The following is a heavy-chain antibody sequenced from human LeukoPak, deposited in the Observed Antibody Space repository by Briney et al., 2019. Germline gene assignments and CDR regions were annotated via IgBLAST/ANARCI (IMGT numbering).Heavy chain of an antibody. D-gene: IGHD6-19*01. Sequence: ASVKVSCKASGYTFTSYDINWVRQATGQGLEWMGWMNPNSGNTGYAQKFRGRVTMTRNTSISTAYMELSSLGSEDTAVYYCARRSQAGGTGIGYWGQGTLVTVSS. V-gene: IGHV1-8*01. CDR2: MNPNSGNT. CDR3: ARRSQAGGTGIGY. J-gene: IGHJ4*02. CDR1: GYTFTSYD.